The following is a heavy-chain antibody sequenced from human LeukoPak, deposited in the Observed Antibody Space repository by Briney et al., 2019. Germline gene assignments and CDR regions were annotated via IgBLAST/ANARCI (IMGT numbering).Heavy chain of an antibody. J-gene: IGHJ4*02. CDR1: GFTFSSYW. CDR3: AKDWSGSDYFDY. CDR2: IKQDGSEK. D-gene: IGHD1-14*01. V-gene: IGHV3-7*05. Sequence: PGGSLRLSCAASGFTFSSYWMTWVRQAPGKGLEWVANIKQDGSEKYYVDSVKGRFSISRDNAGNSLYLQMNSLRAEDTAIYYCAKDWSGSDYFDYWGQGTLVTVSS.